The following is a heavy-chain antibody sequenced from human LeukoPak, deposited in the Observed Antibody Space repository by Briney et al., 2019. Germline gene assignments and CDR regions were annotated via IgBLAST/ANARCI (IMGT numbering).Heavy chain of an antibody. CDR2: IYHSRST. CDR1: GYSISSGYY. J-gene: IGHJ4*02. V-gene: IGHV4-38-2*02. Sequence: SETLSLTCTVSGYSISSGYYWGWIRQPPGKGPEWIGSIYHSRSTYYNPSLKSRVTISLDTSKNQLSLKLSSVTAADTAVYYCARDQNWAIDYWGQGTLVTVSS. CDR3: ARDQNWAIDY. D-gene: IGHD7-27*01.